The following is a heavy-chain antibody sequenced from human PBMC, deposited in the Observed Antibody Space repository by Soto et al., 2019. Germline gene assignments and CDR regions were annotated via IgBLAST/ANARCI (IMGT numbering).Heavy chain of an antibody. CDR3: AHRRIAVAGPGNWFDP. Sequence: QITLKESGPTLVKPTQTLTLTCTFSGFSLSTRGVGVGWIRQPPGKALEWLALIYWNDDKRYSPSLKSRLTITKDTSKNQVVLTMTNMDPVDTATYYCAHRRIAVAGPGNWFDPWGQGTLVTVSS. CDR1: GFSLSTRGVG. D-gene: IGHD6-19*01. J-gene: IGHJ5*02. CDR2: IYWNDDK. V-gene: IGHV2-5*01.